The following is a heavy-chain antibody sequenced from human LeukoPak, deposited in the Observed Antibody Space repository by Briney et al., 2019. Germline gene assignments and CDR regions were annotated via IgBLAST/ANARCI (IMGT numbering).Heavy chain of an antibody. V-gene: IGHV4-59*12. D-gene: IGHD3-22*01. CDR1: GGSISSYH. J-gene: IGHJ4*02. Sequence: SETLSLTCTVSGGSISSYHWSWLRQPPGKGLECIGYIYYSGSTHYNPSLKSRVTMSVDTSKNRFSLKLSSVTVADTAVYYCARDCRNYYDSSGYYLFDYWGQGTLVTVSS. CDR2: IYYSGST. CDR3: ARDCRNYYDSSGYYLFDY.